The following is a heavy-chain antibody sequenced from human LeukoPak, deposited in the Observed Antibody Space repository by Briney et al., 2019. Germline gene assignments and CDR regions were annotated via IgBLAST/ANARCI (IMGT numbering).Heavy chain of an antibody. D-gene: IGHD3-22*01. Sequence: SETLSLTCTVSGGSISSYYWSWIRQPPGKGREGIGYIYYSGSTNYNPSLKSRVTISVDTSKNQFSLKLSSVTAADTAVYYCARLQDSSGYAFDYWGQGTLVTVSS. CDR1: GGSISSYY. CDR3: ARLQDSSGYAFDY. V-gene: IGHV4-59*01. J-gene: IGHJ4*02. CDR2: IYYSGST.